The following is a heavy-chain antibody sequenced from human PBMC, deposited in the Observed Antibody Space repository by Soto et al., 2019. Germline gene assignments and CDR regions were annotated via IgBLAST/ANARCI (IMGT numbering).Heavy chain of an antibody. Sequence: GESLKISCKGSGDSFTSYWVGWVRQMPGKGLEWMGIIYPGDSDTRYSPSFQGQVTISADKSISTAYLQWSSLKASDTAMYYCARPYDSTTQSPGWYFDLWGRGTLVTV. CDR2: IYPGDSDT. D-gene: IGHD3-22*01. J-gene: IGHJ2*01. CDR1: GDSFTSYW. V-gene: IGHV5-51*01. CDR3: ARPYDSTTQSPGWYFDL.